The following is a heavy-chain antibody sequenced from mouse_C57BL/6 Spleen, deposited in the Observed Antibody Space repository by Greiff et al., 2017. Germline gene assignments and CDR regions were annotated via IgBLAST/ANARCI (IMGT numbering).Heavy chain of an antibody. D-gene: IGHD2-3*01. CDR2: ISDGGSYT. Sequence: DVKLVESGGGLVKPGGSLKLSCAASGFTFSSYAMSWVRQTPEKRLEWVATISDGGSYTYYPDNVKGRFTISRDNAKNNLYLQMSHLKSEDTAMYYCARDDDPPMDYWGQGTSVTVSS. V-gene: IGHV5-4*01. CDR3: ARDDDPPMDY. J-gene: IGHJ4*01. CDR1: GFTFSSYA.